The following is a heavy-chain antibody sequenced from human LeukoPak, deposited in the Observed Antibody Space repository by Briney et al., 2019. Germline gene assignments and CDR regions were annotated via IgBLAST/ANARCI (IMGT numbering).Heavy chain of an antibody. V-gene: IGHV1-2*02. CDR3: ATIAAAGYNWFDP. J-gene: IGHJ5*02. D-gene: IGHD6-13*01. CDR2: INPNSVGT. Sequence: ASVKVSCKASGYTSTGYYMHWVRQAPGQGLEWMGWINPNSVGTNYAQKFQGRVTMTRDTSISTAYMELSRLRSDDTAVYYCATIAAAGYNWFDPWGQGTLVTVSS. CDR1: GYTSTGYY.